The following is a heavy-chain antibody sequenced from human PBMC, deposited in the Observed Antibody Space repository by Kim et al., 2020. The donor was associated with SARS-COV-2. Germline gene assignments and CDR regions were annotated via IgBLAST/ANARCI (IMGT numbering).Heavy chain of an antibody. Sequence: ASVKVSCKASGYTFTGYYMHWVRQAPGQGLEWMGWINPNSGGTNYAQKFQGRVTMTRDTSISTAYMELSRLRSDDTAVYYCARDPTPRYYYDSSGYYADFDYWGQGTLVTVSS. CDR3: ARDPTPRYYYDSSGYYADFDY. J-gene: IGHJ4*02. V-gene: IGHV1-2*02. D-gene: IGHD3-22*01. CDR1: GYTFTGYY. CDR2: INPNSGGT.